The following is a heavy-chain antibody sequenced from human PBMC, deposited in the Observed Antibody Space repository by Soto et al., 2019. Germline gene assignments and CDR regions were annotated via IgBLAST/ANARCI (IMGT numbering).Heavy chain of an antibody. Sequence: QVQLVESGGGVVQPGRSLRLSCAASGFTFSSYGMHWVRQAPGKGLEWVAVISYDGSNKYYADSVKGRFTISRDNSKNTLDMQMNRLRAEDTAVYYCAKLSSGYDAFDYWGQGTLVTVSS. CDR1: GFTFSSYG. D-gene: IGHD5-12*01. CDR2: ISYDGSNK. CDR3: AKLSSGYDAFDY. J-gene: IGHJ4*02. V-gene: IGHV3-30*18.